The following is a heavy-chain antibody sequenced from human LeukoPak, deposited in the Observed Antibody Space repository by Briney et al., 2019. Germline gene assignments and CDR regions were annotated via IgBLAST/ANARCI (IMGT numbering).Heavy chain of an antibody. CDR3: ARDGADSGYEGTTDY. Sequence: GGSLRLSCAASGFTFSSYGMHWVRQAPGKGLEWVAFIRYDGSNKYYADSVKGRFTISRDNAKNSLYLQMNSLRAEDTAVYYCARDGADSGYEGTTDYWGQGTLVTVSS. J-gene: IGHJ4*02. V-gene: IGHV3-30*02. D-gene: IGHD5-12*01. CDR1: GFTFSSYG. CDR2: IRYDGSNK.